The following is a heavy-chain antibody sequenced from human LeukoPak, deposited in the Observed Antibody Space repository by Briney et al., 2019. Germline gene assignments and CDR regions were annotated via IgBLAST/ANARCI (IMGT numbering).Heavy chain of an antibody. Sequence: GGSLRLSCAASGFTFSSYSMNWVRQAPGKGLEWVSSISSSSSYIYYADSVKGRFTISRDNAKNSLYLQMNSLRAEDTAVYYCARDVKGGYSGYDSGDPYWGQGALVTVSS. CDR1: GFTFSSYS. CDR3: ARDVKGGYSGYDSGDPY. J-gene: IGHJ4*02. CDR2: ISSSSSYI. V-gene: IGHV3-21*01. D-gene: IGHD5-12*01.